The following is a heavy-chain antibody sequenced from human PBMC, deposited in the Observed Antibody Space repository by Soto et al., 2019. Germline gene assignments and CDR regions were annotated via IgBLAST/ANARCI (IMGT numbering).Heavy chain of an antibody. CDR3: ARNKYCSGGSCYSDYYYGMDV. CDR2: INGVFGTA. D-gene: IGHD2-15*01. Sequence: SVKVSCKASGNTVPNYAIHWVRQAPGQRLEWMGWINGVFGTANYSQKFQGRVTITADESTSTAYMELSSLRSEDTAVYYCARNKYCSGGSCYSDYYYGMDVWGQGTTVTVSS. V-gene: IGHV1-69*13. J-gene: IGHJ6*02. CDR1: GNTVPNYA.